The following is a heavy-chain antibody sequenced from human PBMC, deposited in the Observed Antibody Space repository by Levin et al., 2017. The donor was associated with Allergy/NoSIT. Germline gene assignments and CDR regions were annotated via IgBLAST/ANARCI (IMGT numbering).Heavy chain of an antibody. V-gene: IGHV3-74*01. CDR2: IKSDGSST. CDR3: ARGGYDGSGSSWRMDV. D-gene: IGHD3-10*01. Sequence: HAGGSLRLSCAASGFTFSSYWMHWVRQAPGKGLVWVSRIKSDGSSTNYADSVKGRFTISRDNARNTLYLQMNSLRDEDTAVYHCARGGYDGSGSSWRMDVWGQGTTVTVSS. CDR1: GFTFSSYW. J-gene: IGHJ6*02.